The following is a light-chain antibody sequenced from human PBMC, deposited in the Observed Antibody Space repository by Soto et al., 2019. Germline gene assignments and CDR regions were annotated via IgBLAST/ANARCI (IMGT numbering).Light chain of an antibody. J-gene: IGLJ1*01. CDR3: CSYAGTSTYV. V-gene: IGLV2-23*01. Sequence: QSALTQPASVSGSPGQSITISCTGTSSDVGNYNLVSWYQQHPGEAPKLMLYEGSKRPSGVFSRFSGSKSGNTASLTISGLQAEDEADSYCCSYAGTSTYVFGTGTKLTVL. CDR1: SSDVGNYNL. CDR2: EGS.